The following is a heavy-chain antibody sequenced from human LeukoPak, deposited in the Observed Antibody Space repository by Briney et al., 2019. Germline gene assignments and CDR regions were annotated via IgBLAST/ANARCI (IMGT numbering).Heavy chain of an antibody. CDR1: GYTFTSYY. J-gene: IGHJ6*03. D-gene: IGHD5-12*01. CDR3: ATGSGLHYMDV. CDR2: IYPSGGST. Sequence: ASVKVSCKASGYTFTSYYIHWVRQAPGQGPEWMGIIYPSGGSTTYAQKFQGRVTMTRDMSTSTVYMELSSLRSEDTAVYYCATGSGLHYMDVWGKGTTVTISS. V-gene: IGHV1-46*01.